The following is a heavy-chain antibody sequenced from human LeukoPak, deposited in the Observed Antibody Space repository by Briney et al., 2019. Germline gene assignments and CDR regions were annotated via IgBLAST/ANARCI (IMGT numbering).Heavy chain of an antibody. CDR1: GFTVSNNC. J-gene: IGHJ4*02. Sequence: GGSLRLSCAAFGFTVSNNCLSGVRQAPGKGLEWVSVLYSGGTTFYADSVKGRFTISRDNSMNTLYLQTKSLRPEDTAVYYCASPVTGGAAAGLFDYWGQGTLVTVSS. V-gene: IGHV3-53*05. D-gene: IGHD6-13*01. CDR3: ASPVTGGAAAGLFDY. CDR2: LYSGGTT.